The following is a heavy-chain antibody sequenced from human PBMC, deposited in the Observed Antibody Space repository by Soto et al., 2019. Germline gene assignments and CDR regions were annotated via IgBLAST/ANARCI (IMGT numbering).Heavy chain of an antibody. CDR1: GGSISSSSYY. CDR2: IYYSGST. V-gene: IGHV4-39*01. CDR3: ARRTMMMSTFDY. J-gene: IGHJ4*02. D-gene: IGHD3-22*01. Sequence: SETLSLTCTVSGGSISSSSYYWGWIRQPPGKGLEWIGSIYYSGSTYYNPSLKSRVTISVDTSKNQFSLKLSSVTAADTAVYYCARRTMMMSTFDYWGQGTLVTVSS.